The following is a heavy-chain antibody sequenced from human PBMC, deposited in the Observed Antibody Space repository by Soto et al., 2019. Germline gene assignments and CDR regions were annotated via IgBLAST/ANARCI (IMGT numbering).Heavy chain of an antibody. CDR3: ARDGGSPPLDY. J-gene: IGHJ4*02. D-gene: IGHD1-26*01. CDR2: ISDSGST. Sequence: SETLSLTCTVSGGSVSSGTYYWSWIRQPPGKGLEWIGYISDSGSTNYNPSLKSRVTMSKDTSKNQFSLKLSSVTAADTAVYYCARDGGSPPLDYWGQGTLVTVSS. V-gene: IGHV4-61*01. CDR1: GGSVSSGTYY.